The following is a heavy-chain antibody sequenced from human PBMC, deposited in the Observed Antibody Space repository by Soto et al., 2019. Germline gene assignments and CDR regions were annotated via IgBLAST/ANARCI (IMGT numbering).Heavy chain of an antibody. CDR1: GFNFDDHV. CDR3: ARSSSGSTSGRVDV. CDR2: INWDGYSI. D-gene: IGHD1-26*01. Sequence: GGSLRLSCVASGFNFDDHVMHWVRQVPGKGLEWVGHINWDGYSIGYGGSVRGRFTISRDNAKNTLYLQMNSLRREDTALYYCARSSSGSTSGRVDVWGQGTTVTVSS. J-gene: IGHJ6*02. V-gene: IGHV3-9*01.